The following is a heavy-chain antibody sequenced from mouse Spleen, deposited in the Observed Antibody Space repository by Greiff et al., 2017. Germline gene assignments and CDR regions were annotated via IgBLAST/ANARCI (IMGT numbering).Heavy chain of an antibody. D-gene: IGHD4-1*01. Sequence: VQLRQSGPELVKPGASVKMSCKASGYTFTDYNMHWVKQSHGKSLEWIGYINPNNGGTSYNQKFKGKATLTVNKSSSTAYMELRSLTSEDSAVYYCARANWAPWFAYWGQGTLVTVSA. CDR1: GYTFTDYN. CDR3: ARANWAPWFAY. J-gene: IGHJ3*01. V-gene: IGHV1-22*01. CDR2: INPNNGGT.